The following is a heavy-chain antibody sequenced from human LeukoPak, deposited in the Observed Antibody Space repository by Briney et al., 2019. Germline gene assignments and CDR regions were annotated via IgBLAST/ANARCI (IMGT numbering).Heavy chain of an antibody. Sequence: GSLRLSCAASGFTFSSYSMNWVRQPPGKGLEWIGEINHSGNTKYNPSLKSRVTISVDTSKNQFSLKLSSVTAADTALYYCASLYYDILTGYHDYWGQGTLVSVSS. J-gene: IGHJ4*02. CDR2: INHSGNT. V-gene: IGHV4-34*01. D-gene: IGHD3-9*01. CDR1: GFTFSSYS. CDR3: ASLYYDILTGYHDY.